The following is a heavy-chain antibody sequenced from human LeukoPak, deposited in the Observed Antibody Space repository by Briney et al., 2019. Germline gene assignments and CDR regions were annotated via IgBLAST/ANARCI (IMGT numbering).Heavy chain of an antibody. CDR3: ARKTAYYDSSGYFAGYYFDY. J-gene: IGHJ4*02. V-gene: IGHV3-20*04. D-gene: IGHD3-22*01. CDR2: INWNGGST. Sequence: PGGSLRLSCAASGFTFDDYGTSWVRQAPGKGLEWVSGINWNGGSTGYADSVKGRFTISRDNAKNSLYLQMNSLRAEDTALYYCARKTAYYDSSGYFAGYYFDYWGQGTLVTVSS. CDR1: GFTFDDYG.